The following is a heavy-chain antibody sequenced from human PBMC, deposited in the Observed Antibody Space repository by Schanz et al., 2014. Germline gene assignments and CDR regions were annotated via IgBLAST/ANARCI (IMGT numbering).Heavy chain of an antibody. D-gene: IGHD1-26*01. CDR1: GASISFYD. CDR2: IYHSGSP. CDR3: ARQGDVYRLDY. J-gene: IGHJ4*02. Sequence: QVQLQESGPGLVKPSETLSLTCTVSGASISFYDWNWIRQSPGKGLEWIGYIYHSGSPIYNPSLQSRVTIPIDTSKTQFSRKRESVTAADTAMYFCARQGDVYRLDYWGQGTLVTVTS. V-gene: IGHV4-59*08.